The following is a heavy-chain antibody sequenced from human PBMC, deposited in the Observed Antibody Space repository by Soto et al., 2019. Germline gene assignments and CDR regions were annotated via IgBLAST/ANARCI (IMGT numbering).Heavy chain of an antibody. CDR2: ISWNSGSI. CDR1: GFTFDDYA. Sequence: EVQLVESGGGLVQPGRSLRLSCAASGFTFDDYAMHWVRQAPGKGLEWVSGISWNSGSIGYADSVKGRFTISRDNAKNSLYLQMNSLRAEDTALYYCAKGSPRTMIVVAIRVYFDLWGRGTLVTVSS. J-gene: IGHJ2*01. V-gene: IGHV3-9*01. CDR3: AKGSPRTMIVVAIRVYFDL. D-gene: IGHD3-22*01.